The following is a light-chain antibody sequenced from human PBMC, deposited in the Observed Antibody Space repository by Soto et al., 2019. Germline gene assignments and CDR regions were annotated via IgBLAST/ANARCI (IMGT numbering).Light chain of an antibody. CDR2: VAS. CDR3: QQYGSSPQT. CDR1: QRVIARY. J-gene: IGKJ1*01. Sequence: TLSLSVLDIVTITFRSSQRVIARYLAWYQQKPGQAPRLLIYVASSRATGIPDRFRGSGSGTDFTLTISRLEPEDFAVYYCQQYGSSPQTFGQGTKVDIK. V-gene: IGKV3-20*01.